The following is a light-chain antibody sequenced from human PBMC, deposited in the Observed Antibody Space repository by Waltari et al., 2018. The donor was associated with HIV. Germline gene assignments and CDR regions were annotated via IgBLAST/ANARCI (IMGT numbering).Light chain of an antibody. V-gene: IGKV3-20*01. Sequence: EIVLTQSPGTLSLSPGERATLSCRASQSVSSSYLAWYQQKPGQAPRLLIYGASSRATGIPDRFSGSGSGTDFTLTISRLEPEDFAVYYCQQYGSSSHFTFGPGTKVDIK. CDR3: QQYGSSSHFT. J-gene: IGKJ3*01. CDR1: QSVSSSY. CDR2: GAS.